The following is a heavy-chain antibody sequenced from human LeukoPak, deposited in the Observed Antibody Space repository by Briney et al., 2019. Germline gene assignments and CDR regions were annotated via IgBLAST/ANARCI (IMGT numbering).Heavy chain of an antibody. Sequence: PSETLSLTCAVYGGSFSGYYWSWIRQPPGKGLEWIGEINHSGSTNYNPYLKSRVTISVDTSKNQFSLKLSSVTAADTAVYYCARGRWFGELLPYYYYYGMDVWGQGTTVTVSS. D-gene: IGHD3-10*01. CDR2: INHSGST. J-gene: IGHJ6*02. CDR1: GGSFSGYY. V-gene: IGHV4-34*01. CDR3: ARGRWFGELLPYYYYYGMDV.